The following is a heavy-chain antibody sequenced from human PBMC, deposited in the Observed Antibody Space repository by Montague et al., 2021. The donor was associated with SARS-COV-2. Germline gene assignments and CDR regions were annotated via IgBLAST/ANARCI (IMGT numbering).Heavy chain of an antibody. CDR2: IYYSGST. D-gene: IGHD3-10*01. V-gene: IGHV4-59*08. CDR3: ARAGSGIYSFYYYYGMDV. Sequence: SETLSLTCTVSGGSISSYYWSWIRQPPGKGLEWIGYIYYSGSTNYNPSLKSRVTISVDTSKSQFSLKLSSVTAADTAAYYCARAGSGIYSFYYYYGMDVWGQGTTVTVSS. J-gene: IGHJ6*02. CDR1: GGSISSYY.